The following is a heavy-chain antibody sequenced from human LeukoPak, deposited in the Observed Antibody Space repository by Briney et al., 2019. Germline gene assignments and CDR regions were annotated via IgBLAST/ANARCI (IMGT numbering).Heavy chain of an antibody. Sequence: KPGGSLRLSCAASGFTFSDYYMSWIRQAPGKGLEWIGEINHSGSTNYNPSLKSRVTISVDTSKNQFSLKLSSVTAADTAVYYCARVGDYYGSGSYYDAFDIWGQGTMVTVSS. J-gene: IGHJ3*02. D-gene: IGHD3-10*01. CDR2: INHSGST. CDR1: GFTFSDYY. V-gene: IGHV4-34*01. CDR3: ARVGDYYGSGSYYDAFDI.